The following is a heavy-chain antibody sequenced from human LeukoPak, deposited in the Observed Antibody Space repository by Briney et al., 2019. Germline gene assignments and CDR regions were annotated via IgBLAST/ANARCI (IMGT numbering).Heavy chain of an antibody. D-gene: IGHD3-22*01. J-gene: IGHJ4*02. CDR3: ARDQMGYYYDSSGPITGY. V-gene: IGHV3-21*01. Sequence: GGSLRLSCAASGFTFSSYSMNWVRQAPGKGLEWASSISSSSSYIYYADSVKGRFTISRDNAKNSLYLQMNSLRAEDTAVYYCARDQMGYYYDSSGPITGYWGQGTLVTVSS. CDR1: GFTFSSYS. CDR2: ISSSSSYI.